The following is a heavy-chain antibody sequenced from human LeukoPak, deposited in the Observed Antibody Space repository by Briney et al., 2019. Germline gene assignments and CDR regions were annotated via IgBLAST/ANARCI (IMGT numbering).Heavy chain of an antibody. CDR3: GRNGAYSLDY. J-gene: IGHJ4*02. Sequence: SETLSLTCTVSGGSIRSYYWSWIRQPPGQGLEWIASIYYSGSTNYSPSLKRRVTISVDTSKNQFSLKLSSVTAADTAVYYCGRNGAYSLDYWGQGTLVTVSS. D-gene: IGHD6-13*01. CDR1: GGSIRSYY. V-gene: IGHV4-59*12. CDR2: IYYSGST.